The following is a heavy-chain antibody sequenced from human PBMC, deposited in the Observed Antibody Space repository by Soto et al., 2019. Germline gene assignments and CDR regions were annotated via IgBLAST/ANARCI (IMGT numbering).Heavy chain of an antibody. CDR2: ISGRDGST. V-gene: IGHV3-23*01. D-gene: IGHD2-21*01. J-gene: IGHJ4*02. Sequence: GGSLRLSCAASGFTFSSYAMSWVRQAPGKGLEWVSSISGRDGSTHYADSVKGRFTISRDNSKNSLYLQMNGLRDEDTAVYYCGKGLDHTPRLFDYWGLGTLVTVSS. CDR3: GKGLDHTPRLFDY. CDR1: GFTFSSYA.